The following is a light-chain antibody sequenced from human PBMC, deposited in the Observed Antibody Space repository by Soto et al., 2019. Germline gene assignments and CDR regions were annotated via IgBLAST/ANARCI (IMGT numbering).Light chain of an antibody. CDR3: CSYAGSNTWV. CDR2: EGS. J-gene: IGLJ3*02. CDR1: SSDVGSYNL. Sequence: QSALTQPASVSGSPGLSITISCTGTSSDVGSYNLVSWYQQHPGKAPKFMIYEGSKRPSGVSNRFSGSKSGNTASLTISGLQAEDEADYYCCSYAGSNTWVFGGGTKLTVL. V-gene: IGLV2-23*01.